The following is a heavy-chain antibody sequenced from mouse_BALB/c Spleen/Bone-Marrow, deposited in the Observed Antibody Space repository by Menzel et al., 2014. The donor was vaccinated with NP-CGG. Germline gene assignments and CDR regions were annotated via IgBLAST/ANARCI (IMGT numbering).Heavy chain of an antibody. D-gene: IGHD2-12*01. J-gene: IGHJ4*01. CDR1: GYTFTEYI. CDR3: ARHKDLDIRRRLGAMDY. Sequence: QVQLQQSGAELVKPGASVKLSCKASGYTFTEYIIHWIKQRSGQGLGWIGWFFPGSGSIKYNEKFKDKATLTADKSSSTVYMELSRLTSEDSAVYFCARHKDLDIRRRLGAMDYWGQGTSVTVSS. V-gene: IGHV1-62-2*01. CDR2: FFPGSGSI.